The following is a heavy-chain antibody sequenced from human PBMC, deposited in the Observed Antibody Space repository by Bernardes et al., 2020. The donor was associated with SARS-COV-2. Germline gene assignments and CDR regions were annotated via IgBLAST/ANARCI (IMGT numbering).Heavy chain of an antibody. CDR1: GFTFSRYA. J-gene: IGHJ6*03. V-gene: IGHV3-30*04. CDR2: ISYDGSNK. CDR3: ARGSGDYYYYMDV. Sequence: GGSLSLSCAASGFTFSRYAMHWVRHAPGKGLEWVAVISYDGSNKYYADSVKGRFTISRDNSKNTLYLQMNSLRAEDTAVYYCARGSGDYYYYMDVWGKGTTVTVSS.